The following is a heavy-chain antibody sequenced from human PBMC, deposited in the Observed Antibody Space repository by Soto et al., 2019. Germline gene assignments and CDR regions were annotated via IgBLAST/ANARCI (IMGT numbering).Heavy chain of an antibody. D-gene: IGHD2-21*02. CDR1: GGSISGYS. CDR3: TRDGDGRMTTNPYYYYGMDV. V-gene: IGHV4-59*01. Sequence: KTSETLSLTCTVSGGSISGYSWSWIRQPPGKGLEWIGNVYYSGGAKYNPSVKRPVSISVDTSKNQFSLNLSSVTASDTAVYYCTRDGDGRMTTNPYYYYGMDVWGPGITVTVSS. CDR2: VYYSGGA. J-gene: IGHJ6*02.